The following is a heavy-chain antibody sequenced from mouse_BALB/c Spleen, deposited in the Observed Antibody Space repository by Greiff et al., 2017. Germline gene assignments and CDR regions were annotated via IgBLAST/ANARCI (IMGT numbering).Heavy chain of an antibody. V-gene: IGHV5-6*01. CDR2: ISSGGSYT. J-gene: IGHJ3*01. CDR3: ARDYRYAFAY. CDR1: GFTFSSYG. D-gene: IGHD2-14*01. Sequence: EVHLVESGGDLVKPGGSLKLSCAASGFTFSSYGMSWVRQTPDKRLEWVATISSGGSYTYYPDSVKGRFTISRDNAKNTLYLQMSSLKSEDTAMYYCARDYRYAFAYWGQGTLVTVSA.